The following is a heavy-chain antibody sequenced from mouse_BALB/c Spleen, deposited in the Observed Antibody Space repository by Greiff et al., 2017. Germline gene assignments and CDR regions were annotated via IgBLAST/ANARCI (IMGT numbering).Heavy chain of an antibody. J-gene: IGHJ4*01. CDR3: ARWLRYAMDY. CDR2: ISSGGSYT. CDR1: GFTFSSYA. Sequence: DVKLVESGGGLVKPGGSLKLSCAASGFTFSSYAMSWVRQTPEKRLEWVATISSGGSYTYYPDSVKGRFTISRDNAKNTLYLQMSSLRSEDTAMYYCARWLRYAMDYWGQGTSVTVSS. V-gene: IGHV5-9-3*01. D-gene: IGHD2-2*01.